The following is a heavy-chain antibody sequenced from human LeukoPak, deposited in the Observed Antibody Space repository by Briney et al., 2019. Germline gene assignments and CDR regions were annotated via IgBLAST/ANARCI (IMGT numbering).Heavy chain of an antibody. CDR1: GFTFSSYW. Sequence: GGSLRLSCAASGFTFSSYWMHWVRQVPGKGLVWVSRIDTYGTTIDYADSVKGRFSVSRDNAKNTLDLQMNSLRAEDTAVYYCDCDNDGRVHWGQGTLVTVSS. V-gene: IGHV3-74*01. CDR3: DCDNDGRVH. D-gene: IGHD1-1*01. CDR2: IDTYGTTI. J-gene: IGHJ4*02.